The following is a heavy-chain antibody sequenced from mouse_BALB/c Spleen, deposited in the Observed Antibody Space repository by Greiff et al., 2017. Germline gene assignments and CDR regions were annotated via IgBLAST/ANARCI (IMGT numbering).Heavy chain of an antibody. J-gene: IGHJ3*01. D-gene: IGHD2-4*01. CDR1: GFTFSSFG. CDR2: ISSGSSTI. V-gene: IGHV5-17*02. CDR3: ARSWGLYDYDGGLAY. Sequence: EVKVVESGGGLVQPGGSRKLSCAASGFTFSSFGMHWVRQAPEKGLEWVAYISSGSSTIYYADTVKGRFTISRDNPKNTLFLQMTSLRSEDTAMYYCARSWGLYDYDGGLAYWGQGTLVTVSA.